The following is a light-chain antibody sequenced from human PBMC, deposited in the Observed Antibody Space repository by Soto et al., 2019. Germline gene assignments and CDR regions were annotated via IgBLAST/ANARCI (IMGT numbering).Light chain of an antibody. CDR3: QQYYQPPRT. CDR2: DAS. V-gene: IGKV1-33*01. J-gene: IGKJ1*01. CDR1: QGISNY. Sequence: DIQMTQSPSSLSASVGDRVTITCQASQGISNYLNWYQQKPGKAPKLLIYDASNLQRGVPSRFSGRGSGTDFTLTISSLQPEDFATYYCQQYYQPPRTFGRGTKVEIK.